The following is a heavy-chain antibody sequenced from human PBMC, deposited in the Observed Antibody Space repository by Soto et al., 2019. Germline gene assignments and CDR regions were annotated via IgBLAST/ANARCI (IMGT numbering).Heavy chain of an antibody. Sequence: QVQLQESGPGLVKPSGTLSLTCGVSGGSISNSHWWTWVRLPPGKGLEWIGEIDHSGSTNYNPSLKSRVTIAVEKSKNQFSLNLSSVTAADTAVYYCGSTLGSNSKWYMIGYWGQGTLVTVSS. CDR2: IDHSGST. CDR1: GGSISNSHW. J-gene: IGHJ4*02. D-gene: IGHD6-13*01. V-gene: IGHV4-4*02. CDR3: GSTLGSNSKWYMIGY.